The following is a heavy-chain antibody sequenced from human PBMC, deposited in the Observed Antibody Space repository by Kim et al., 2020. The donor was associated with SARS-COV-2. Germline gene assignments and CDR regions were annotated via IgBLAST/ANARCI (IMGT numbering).Heavy chain of an antibody. Sequence: GGSLRLSCAASGFTFSSYGMHWVRQAPGKGLEWVAVISYDGSNKYYADSVKGRFTISRDNSKNTLYLQMNSLRAEDTAVYYCVKDLCCSSTSHSSYYYYG. D-gene: IGHD2-2*01. CDR2: ISYDGSNK. CDR1: GFTFSSYG. J-gene: IGHJ6*01. CDR3: VKDLCCSSTSHSSYYYYG. V-gene: IGHV3-30*18.